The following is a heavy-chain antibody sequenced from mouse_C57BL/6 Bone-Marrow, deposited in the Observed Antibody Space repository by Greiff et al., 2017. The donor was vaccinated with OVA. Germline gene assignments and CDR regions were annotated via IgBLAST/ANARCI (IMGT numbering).Heavy chain of an antibody. V-gene: IGHV5-6*01. CDR2: ISSGGSYT. Sequence: EVQRVESGGDLVKPGGSLKLSCAASGFTFSSYGMSWVRQTPDKRLEWVATISSGGSYTYYPDSVKGRFTISRDNAKNTLYLQMSSLKSEDTAMYYCARHGGYVRYFDVWGTGTTVTVSS. CDR3: ARHGGYVRYFDV. CDR1: GFTFSSYG. J-gene: IGHJ1*03. D-gene: IGHD2-2*01.